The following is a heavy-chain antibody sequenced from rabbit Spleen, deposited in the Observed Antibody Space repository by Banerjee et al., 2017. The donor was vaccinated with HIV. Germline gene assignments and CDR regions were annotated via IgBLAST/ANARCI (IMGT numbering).Heavy chain of an antibody. V-gene: IGHV1S45*01. D-gene: IGHD2-1*01. CDR2: VSSSGST. CDR3: AREPDSIDLDFDL. Sequence: QQQLEESGGGLVKPGGTLTLTCKASGSDFSSHYCMAWVRQAPGKGLEWIGCVSSSGSTYYASWAKGRFTISKPSSPTVTLQMTSLTAADTATYFCAREPDSIDLDFDLWGPGTLVTVS. CDR1: GSDFSSHYC. J-gene: IGHJ4*01.